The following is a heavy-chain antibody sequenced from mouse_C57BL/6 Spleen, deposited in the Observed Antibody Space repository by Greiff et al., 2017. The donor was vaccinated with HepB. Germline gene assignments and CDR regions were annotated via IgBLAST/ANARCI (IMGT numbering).Heavy chain of an antibody. CDR1: GYSFTDYN. CDR3: ARGNYGSSYWYFDV. J-gene: IGHJ1*03. D-gene: IGHD1-1*01. CDR2: INPNYGTT. Sequence: VQLKESGPELVKPGASVKISCKASGYSFTDYNMNWVKQSNGKSLEWIGVINPNYGTTSYNQKFKGKATLTVDQSSSTAYMQLNSLTSEDSAVYYCARGNYGSSYWYFDVSGTGTTVTVSS. V-gene: IGHV1-39*01.